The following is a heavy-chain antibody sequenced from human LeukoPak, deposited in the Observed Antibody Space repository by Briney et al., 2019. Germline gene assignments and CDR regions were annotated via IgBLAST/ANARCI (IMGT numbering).Heavy chain of an antibody. CDR2: INPNSGGT. D-gene: IGHD3-10*01. CDR1: GYTFTGYY. CDR3: ASWLRGVIGAFDI. J-gene: IGHJ3*02. Sequence: GASVKVSCKASGYTFTGYYMHWVRQAPGQGLEWMGWINPNSGGTNYSQKFQGRVTMTRDTSISTAYMELSRLRSDDTAVYYCASWLRGVIGAFDIWGQGTMVTVSS. V-gene: IGHV1-2*02.